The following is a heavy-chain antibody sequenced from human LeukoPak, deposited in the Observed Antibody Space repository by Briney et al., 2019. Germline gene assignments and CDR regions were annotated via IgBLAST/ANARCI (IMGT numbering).Heavy chain of an antibody. CDR1: GFTFSSYW. CDR2: INSDGSST. Sequence: TGGSLRLSCAASGFTFSSYWMHWVRQAPGKGLVWVSRINSDGSSTSYADSVKGRFTISRDNSKSTLYLQMNSLRAEDTAVYYCANLNAPYWGNFDYWGQGTLVTVSS. V-gene: IGHV3-74*01. D-gene: IGHD3-16*01. J-gene: IGHJ4*02. CDR3: ANLNAPYWGNFDY.